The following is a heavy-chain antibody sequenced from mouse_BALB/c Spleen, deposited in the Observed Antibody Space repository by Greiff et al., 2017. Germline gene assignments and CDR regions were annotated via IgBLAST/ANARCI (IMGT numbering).Heavy chain of an antibody. V-gene: IGHV3-2*02. J-gene: IGHJ3*01. Sequence: EVQLVESGPGLVKPSQSLSLTCTVTGYSITSDYAWNWIRQFPGNKLEWMGYISYSGSTSYNPSLKSRISITRDTSKNQFFLQLNSVTTEDTATYYCARSTGGNSWFAYWGQGTLVTVSA. CDR3: ARSTGGNSWFAY. CDR2: ISYSGST. CDR1: GYSITSDYA. D-gene: IGHD2-1*01.